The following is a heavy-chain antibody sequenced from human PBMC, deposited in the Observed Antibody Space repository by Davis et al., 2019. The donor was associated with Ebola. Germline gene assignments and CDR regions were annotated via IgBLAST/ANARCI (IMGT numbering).Heavy chain of an antibody. Sequence: PSETLSLTCTVSGGSISNSYWTWLRQPPGKRLEWIGNILYSGNANYNPSLKSRFTISIHTSENQFSLKVNSVTAADTAVYYCASGGGWLPDNWGQGTLVTVSS. CDR1: GGSISNSY. D-gene: IGHD5-12*01. CDR2: ILYSGNA. CDR3: ASGGGWLPDN. V-gene: IGHV4-59*01. J-gene: IGHJ4*02.